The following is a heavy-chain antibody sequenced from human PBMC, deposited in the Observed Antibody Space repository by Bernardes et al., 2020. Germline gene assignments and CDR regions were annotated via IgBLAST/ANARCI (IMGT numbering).Heavy chain of an antibody. D-gene: IGHD2-21*01. CDR2: IYYSGST. Sequence: SETLSLTCTVSGGSISSVDYYWSWLLQPPGKGLEWIGYIYYSGSTYYNPSLKSRVTLSVDTSKNQFSLKLSSVTAADTAVYYCARAVSYCGGDCYPGYFDRWGRDTLVTVSS. CDR1: GGSISSVDYY. J-gene: IGHJ2*01. V-gene: IGHV4-30-4*01. CDR3: ARAVSYCGGDCYPGYFDR.